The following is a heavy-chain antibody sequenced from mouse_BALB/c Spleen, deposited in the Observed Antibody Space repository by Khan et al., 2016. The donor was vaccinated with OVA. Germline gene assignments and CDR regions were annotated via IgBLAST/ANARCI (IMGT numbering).Heavy chain of an antibody. Sequence: QIQLVQSGPEVVRPRVSVKISCKGSGDTFSDYAMHWVKQSHAKSLVWIGVISTYNGNTSYNQKFKGKATMTVDKSSSTAYLELARLTSEDSAIYYCARGDFLLRLRGMGYWGQGTSVTVSS. V-gene: IGHV1S137*01. CDR1: GDTFSDYA. D-gene: IGHD1-1*01. CDR3: ARGDFLLRLRGMGY. CDR2: ISTYNGNT. J-gene: IGHJ4*01.